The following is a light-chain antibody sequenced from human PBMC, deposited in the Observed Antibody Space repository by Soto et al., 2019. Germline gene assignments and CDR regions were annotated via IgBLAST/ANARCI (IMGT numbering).Light chain of an antibody. CDR2: DVN. Sequence: QSALTQPASVSGSPGQSIAISCTGTDSDIGGYDYVSWYQQHPGKAPKLMLYDVNNRPSGVSNRFSGSKSGNTASLTISGLQAEDEATYSCGSFTTSTTVVFGGGTQLTVL. CDR1: DSDIGGYDY. V-gene: IGLV2-14*03. CDR3: GSFTTSTTVV. J-gene: IGLJ2*01.